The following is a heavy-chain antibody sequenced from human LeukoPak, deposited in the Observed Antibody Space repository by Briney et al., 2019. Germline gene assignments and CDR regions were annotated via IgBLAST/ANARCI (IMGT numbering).Heavy chain of an antibody. CDR1: GGSISTTNYY. CDR3: ARRAGAYSHPYDY. CDR2: VYYSGST. D-gene: IGHD4/OR15-4a*01. V-gene: IGHV4-39*07. J-gene: IGHJ4*02. Sequence: SETLSLTCTVSGGSISTTNYYWGWIRQSPGKGLEWFGCVYYSGSTYYNPSLKSRVTISVDTSQNQFSLQLTSVTAADTAVYYCARRAGAYSHPYDYWGQGTLVTVSS.